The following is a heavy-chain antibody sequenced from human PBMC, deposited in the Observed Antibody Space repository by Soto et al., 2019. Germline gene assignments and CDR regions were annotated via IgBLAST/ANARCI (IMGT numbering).Heavy chain of an antibody. D-gene: IGHD3-16*01. CDR1: GFTFDDYA. CDR2: ISWNSGSI. V-gene: IGHV3-9*01. J-gene: IGHJ4*02. CDR3: AKDRLAGGFDY. Sequence: PGGSLRLSCAASGFTFDDYAMHWVRQAPGKGLEWVSVISWNSGSICYADSVKGRFTISRDNAKNSLYLQMNSLRAEDTAVYYCAKDRLAGGFDYWGQGTLVTVSS.